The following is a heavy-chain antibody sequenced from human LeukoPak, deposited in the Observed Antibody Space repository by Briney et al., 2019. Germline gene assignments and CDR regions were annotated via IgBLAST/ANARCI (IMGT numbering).Heavy chain of an antibody. CDR1: GYTFTDYF. Sequence: ASVKVSCKASGYTFTDYFIHWVRQAPGQGLEWMGWVNPHSGGRNLAQKFQGRVTMTRDTSISTAYMELSSLRSEDTAVYYCARVGGCSGGSCYRYFDYWGQGTLVTVSS. CDR3: ARVGGCSGGSCYRYFDY. CDR2: VNPHSGGR. J-gene: IGHJ4*02. D-gene: IGHD2-15*01. V-gene: IGHV1-2*02.